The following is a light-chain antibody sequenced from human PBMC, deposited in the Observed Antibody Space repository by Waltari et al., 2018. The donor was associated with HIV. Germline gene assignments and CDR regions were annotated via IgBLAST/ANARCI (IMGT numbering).Light chain of an antibody. V-gene: IGKV1-9*01. J-gene: IGKJ4*01. CDR1: QGISSY. CDR2: AAS. Sequence: DIKLTQSPSFLSESVGTRGTITCRASQGISSYLAWYQQNPGKVPKLLIYAASTLQSGVPSRFSGSGSGTEFTLTISSLQPEDFATYYCQQLNSFPLTFGGGTKVEIK. CDR3: QQLNSFPLT.